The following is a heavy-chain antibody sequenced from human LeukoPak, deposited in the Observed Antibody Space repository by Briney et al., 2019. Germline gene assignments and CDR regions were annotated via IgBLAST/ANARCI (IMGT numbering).Heavy chain of an antibody. CDR3: ARDQSVAGTGFDY. CDR1: GYTFTGYY. J-gene: IGHJ4*02. V-gene: IGHV1-2*06. Sequence: GASVKVSCKASGYTFTGYYMHWVRQAPGQGLEWMGRINPNSGGTNYAQKFQGRVTMTRDTSISTAYMELSRLRSDDTAVYYCARDQSVAGTGFDYWGQGTLVTVSS. D-gene: IGHD6-19*01. CDR2: INPNSGGT.